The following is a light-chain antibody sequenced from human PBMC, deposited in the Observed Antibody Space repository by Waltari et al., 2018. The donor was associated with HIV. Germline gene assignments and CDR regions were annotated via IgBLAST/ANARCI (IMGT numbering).Light chain of an antibody. Sequence: QSALTQPASVSGSPGQSITISCTGTSSAVGSYNLVSWYQQHPGKAPKLMIYEGSKRPSGVSNRFSGPKSGNTASLTISGLQAEDEADYYCCSYAGSSTWVFGGGTKLTVL. CDR3: CSYAGSSTWV. CDR1: SSAVGSYNL. V-gene: IGLV2-23*01. J-gene: IGLJ3*02. CDR2: EGS.